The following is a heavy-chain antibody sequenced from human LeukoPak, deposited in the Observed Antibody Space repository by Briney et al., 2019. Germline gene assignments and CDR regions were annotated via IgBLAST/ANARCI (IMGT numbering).Heavy chain of an antibody. CDR1: GGTFSSYA. V-gene: IGHV1-24*01. Sequence: GASVTVSCKASGGTFSSYAISWVRQAPGKGLEWMGGFDPEDGETIYAQKFQGRVTMTEDTSTDTAYMELSSLRSEDTAVYYCATDRKGLGQNFDYWGQGTLVTVSS. CDR3: ATDRKGLGQNFDY. J-gene: IGHJ4*02. D-gene: IGHD3-16*01. CDR2: FDPEDGET.